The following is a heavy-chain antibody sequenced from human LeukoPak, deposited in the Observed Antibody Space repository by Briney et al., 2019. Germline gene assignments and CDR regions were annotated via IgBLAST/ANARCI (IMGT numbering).Heavy chain of an antibody. V-gene: IGHV4-59*01. CDR2: IYYSGST. D-gene: IGHD5-12*01. Sequence: SETLSLTCTVSGGSISSYYWSWIRQPPGKGLEWIGYIYYSGSTNYNPSLKSRVTISVDTSKNQFSLKLSSVTAADTAVYYCASSGSGYDYDNYYYYYMDFWGKGTTVTVSS. CDR1: GGSISSYY. CDR3: ASSGSGYDYDNYYYYYMDF. J-gene: IGHJ6*03.